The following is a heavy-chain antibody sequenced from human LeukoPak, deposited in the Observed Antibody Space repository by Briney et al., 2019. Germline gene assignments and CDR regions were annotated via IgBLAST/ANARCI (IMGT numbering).Heavy chain of an antibody. CDR3: ARAAGRLPITIDY. CDR1: GGSISSSSYY. V-gene: IGHV4-39*07. CDR2: IYYSGST. D-gene: IGHD2-2*01. J-gene: IGHJ4*02. Sequence: SETLSLTCTVSGGSISSSSYYWGWIRQPPGKGLEWIGSIYYSGSTYYNPSLKSRVTISVDTSKNQFSLKLSSVTAADTAVYYCARAAGRLPITIDYWGQGTLVTVSS.